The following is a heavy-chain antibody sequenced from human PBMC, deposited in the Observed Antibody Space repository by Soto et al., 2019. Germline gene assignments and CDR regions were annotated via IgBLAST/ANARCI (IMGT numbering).Heavy chain of an antibody. V-gene: IGHV3-74*01. J-gene: IGHJ4*02. CDR2: INSDGSST. CDR3: ARESHPYSSSSGFDY. Sequence: PGGSLRLSCAASGFTFSSYWMHWVRQAPGKGLVWVSRINSDGSSTSYADSVKGRFTISRDNSKNTLYLQMNSLRAEDTAVYYCARESHPYSSSSGFDYWGQGTLVTVSS. D-gene: IGHD6-6*01. CDR1: GFTFSSYW.